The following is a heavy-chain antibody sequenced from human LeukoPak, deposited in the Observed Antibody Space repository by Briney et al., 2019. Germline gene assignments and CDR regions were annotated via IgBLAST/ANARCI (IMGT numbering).Heavy chain of an antibody. D-gene: IGHD2-15*01. CDR1: GGTFSSYA. CDR2: IIPILGIA. V-gene: IGHV1-69*04. J-gene: IGHJ4*02. Sequence: SVKVSCKASGGTFSSYAISWVRQAPGQGLEWMGRIIPILGIANYARKFQGRVTITADKSTSTAYMELSSLRSEDTAVYYCARDLWDISGIARNDYWGQGTLVTVSS. CDR3: ARDLWDISGIARNDY.